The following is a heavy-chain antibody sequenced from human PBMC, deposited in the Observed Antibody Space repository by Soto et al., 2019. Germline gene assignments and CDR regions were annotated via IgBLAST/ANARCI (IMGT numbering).Heavy chain of an antibody. D-gene: IGHD6-19*01. CDR1: GGSISSGDYY. J-gene: IGHJ4*02. CDR3: ARGGWGSSGSRPESEFDS. Sequence: SETLSLTCTVSGGSISSGDYYWSWIRQTPGKGLEWIGYIYYSGSTYYNPSLKSRVTMSGDTSKNQFSLKMNSVTAADTAVYYCARGGWGSSGSRPESEFDSWGQGTLVTVSS. CDR2: IYYSGST. V-gene: IGHV4-30-4*02.